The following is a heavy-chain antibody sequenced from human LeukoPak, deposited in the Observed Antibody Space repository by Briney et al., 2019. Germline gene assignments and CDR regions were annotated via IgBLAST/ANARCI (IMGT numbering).Heavy chain of an antibody. CDR3: SIGEVRYKQGY. Sequence: SETLSLTCGVHGGSFSHYYRSWMRQSPEKGLEWIGEIHPSGDTNYNPSFKSRVTISVDTSNNQFSLKLTSVTAADTAVYFCSIGEVRYKQGYWAQGTLVTVSS. V-gene: IGHV4-34*01. CDR2: IHPSGDT. J-gene: IGHJ4*02. D-gene: IGHD5-24*01. CDR1: GGSFSHYY.